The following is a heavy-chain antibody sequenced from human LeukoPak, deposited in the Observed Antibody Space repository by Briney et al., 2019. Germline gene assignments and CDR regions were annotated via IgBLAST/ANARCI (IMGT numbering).Heavy chain of an antibody. CDR2: ISSSSSSYI. CDR1: GFTFSSYS. CDR3: ARDPYYDFWSGYYGAFDI. J-gene: IGHJ3*02. Sequence: PGGSLRLSCAASGFTFSSYSMNWVRQAPGKGLEWVSSISSSSSSYIYYADSVKGRFTISRDNAKNSLYLQMNSLRAEDTAVYYCARDPYYDFWSGYYGAFDIWGQGTMVTVSS. D-gene: IGHD3-3*01. V-gene: IGHV3-21*01.